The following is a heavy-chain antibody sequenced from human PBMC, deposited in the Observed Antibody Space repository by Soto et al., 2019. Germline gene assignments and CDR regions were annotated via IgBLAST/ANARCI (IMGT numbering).Heavy chain of an antibody. J-gene: IGHJ5*02. Sequence: SETLSLTCTVSGGSISSSSYYWGWIRQPPGKGLEWIGSIYYSGSTYYNPSLKSRVTISVDTSKNQFSLKLSSVTAADTAVYYCASISGRGIVRDPWGQGTLVTVSS. CDR2: IYYSGST. V-gene: IGHV4-39*01. CDR3: ASISGRGIVRDP. D-gene: IGHD3-22*01. CDR1: GGSISSSSYY.